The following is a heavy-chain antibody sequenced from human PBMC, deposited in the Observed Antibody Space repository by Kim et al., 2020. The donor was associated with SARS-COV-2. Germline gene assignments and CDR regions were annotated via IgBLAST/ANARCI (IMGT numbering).Heavy chain of an antibody. CDR3: ARELRNMASRRYWFEP. CDR2: ISSTSSYI. Sequence: GGSLRLSCSASGFTFSSYSMNWVRQAPGKGLEWVSSISSTSSYIYYADSVKGRFTISRDNAKNSLYLQMNSLRAEDTAVYYCARELRNMASRRYWFEPWGQGTLVTVSS. D-gene: IGHD2-21*02. J-gene: IGHJ5*02. CDR1: GFTFSSYS. V-gene: IGHV3-21*01.